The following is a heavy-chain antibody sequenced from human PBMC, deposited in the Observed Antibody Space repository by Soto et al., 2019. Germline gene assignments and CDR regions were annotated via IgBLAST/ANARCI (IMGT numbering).Heavy chain of an antibody. D-gene: IGHD3-9*01. V-gene: IGHV1-18*01. CDR2: ISAYNGNT. Sequence: ASVKVSCKASGYTFTSYGISWVRQAPGQGLEWMGWISAYNGNTNYAQKLQGRVTMTTDTSTSTAYMELRSLRSDDTAVYYCARDAYFDWLIAPAPDYWGKETLVTVSS. CDR1: GYTFTSYG. CDR3: ARDAYFDWLIAPAPDY. J-gene: IGHJ4*02.